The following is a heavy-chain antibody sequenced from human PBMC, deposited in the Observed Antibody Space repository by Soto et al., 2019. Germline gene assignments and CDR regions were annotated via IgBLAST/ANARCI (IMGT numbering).Heavy chain of an antibody. CDR2: SRNRVNSHTT. CDR3: TRGLLGSATSYTFHGMDV. CDR1: GFTFSDHY. D-gene: IGHD2-8*02. Sequence: EVQLVESGGGLVQPGGSLRLSCAASGFTFSDHYMDWVRQAPGKGLEWVARSRNRVNSHTTEYAASVKGRFTISRDESKSSLYLQMNSLKIEDTAVYYCTRGLLGSATSYTFHGMDVWGQGTTVTVSS. V-gene: IGHV3-72*01. J-gene: IGHJ6*01.